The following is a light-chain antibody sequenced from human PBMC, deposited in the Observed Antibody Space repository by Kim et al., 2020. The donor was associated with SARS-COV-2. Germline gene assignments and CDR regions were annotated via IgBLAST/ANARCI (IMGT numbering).Light chain of an antibody. V-gene: IGKV1-39*01. CDR3: QQSYSTPVYT. J-gene: IGKJ2*01. Sequence: ASIGDRVTITCRASQSVRRSLNWYQQKPGEAPKLLIYGVSSLQSGVPLRFSGSGSGTDFTLTISSLQPEDFATYYCQQSYSTPVYTFGQGTKLEI. CDR2: GVS. CDR1: QSVRRS.